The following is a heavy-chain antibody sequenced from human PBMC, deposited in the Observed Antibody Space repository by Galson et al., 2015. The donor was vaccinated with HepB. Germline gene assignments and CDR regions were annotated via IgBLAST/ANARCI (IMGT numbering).Heavy chain of an antibody. D-gene: IGHD5-18*01. J-gene: IGHJ4*02. CDR2: MNQDGSHI. CDR3: AGVSGDSSQDY. CDR1: RFTLSNYW. Sequence: SLRLSCAASRFTLSNYWMSWVRQAPGKGLEWVAHMNQDGSHIFYVDSVKGRFTISRDNAKNSVFLQMNSLRTEDTAVYYCAGVSGDSSQDYWGQGTLVTVSS. V-gene: IGHV3-7*04.